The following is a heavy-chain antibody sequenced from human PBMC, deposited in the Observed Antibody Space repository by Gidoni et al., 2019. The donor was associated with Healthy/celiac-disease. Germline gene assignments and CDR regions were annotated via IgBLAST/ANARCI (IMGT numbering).Heavy chain of an antibody. CDR1: GFTFSSYW. D-gene: IGHD4-17*01. Sequence: EVQLVESGGGLVQPGGSLRLSCAASGFTFSSYWMSWVRQAPGKGVEWVANIKQDGSEKYYVDSVKGRFTISRDNAKNSLYLQMNSLRAEDTAVYYCARDSSTTVVNWDFDYWGQGTLVTVSS. CDR3: ARDSSTTVVNWDFDY. V-gene: IGHV3-7*01. J-gene: IGHJ4*02. CDR2: IKQDGSEK.